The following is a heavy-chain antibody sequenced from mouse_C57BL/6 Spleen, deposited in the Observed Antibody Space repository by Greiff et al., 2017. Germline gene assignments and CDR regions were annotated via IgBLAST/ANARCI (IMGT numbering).Heavy chain of an antibody. D-gene: IGHD2-1*01. CDR2: IYPGDGDT. CDR1: GYAFSSYW. Sequence: QVQLQQSGAELVKPGASVKISCKASGYAFSSYWMNWVKQRPGQGLEWIGQIYPGDGDTNYNGKFKGKATLTADKSSSTAYMQLSSLTSEDSAVYFCAREGIYYGNFFDDWGQGTTLTVSS. J-gene: IGHJ2*01. CDR3: AREGIYYGNFFDD. V-gene: IGHV1-80*01.